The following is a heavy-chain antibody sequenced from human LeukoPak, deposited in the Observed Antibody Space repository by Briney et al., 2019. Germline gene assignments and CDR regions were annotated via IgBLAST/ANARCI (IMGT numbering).Heavy chain of an antibody. Sequence: SETLSLTCTVSGDSISSSSYYWEWIRQPPGKGLEWIGSTFYSGSTYYSPSLKSRVTVSVDTSKNQFFLKLTSVTAADTAVYFCATTTPQHYYESSGYSSLFDYWGQGVLVTVSS. CDR3: ATTTPQHYYESSGYSSLFDY. CDR1: GDSISSSSYY. V-gene: IGHV4-39*07. D-gene: IGHD3-22*01. J-gene: IGHJ4*02. CDR2: TFYSGST.